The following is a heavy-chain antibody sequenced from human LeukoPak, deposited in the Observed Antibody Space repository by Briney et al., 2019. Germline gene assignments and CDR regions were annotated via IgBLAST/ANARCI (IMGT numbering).Heavy chain of an antibody. CDR1: GFIFSSYG. V-gene: IGHV3-33*01. CDR3: ARTHTIRRKMGVGDLGSSSFYFDY. D-gene: IGHD3-16*01. Sequence: GRSLRLSCAASGFIFSSYGMHWVRQAPGKGLEGVAVIWYDGSNKYYADSVKGRFTISRDNSKNTLYLQMNSLRAEDTAVYYCARTHTIRRKMGVGDLGSSSFYFDYWGQGTLVTVSS. CDR2: IWYDGSNK. J-gene: IGHJ4*02.